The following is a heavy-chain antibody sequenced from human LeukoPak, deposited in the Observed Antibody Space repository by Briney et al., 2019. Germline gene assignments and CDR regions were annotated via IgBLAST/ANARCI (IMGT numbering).Heavy chain of an antibody. Sequence: SETLSLTCAVSGGSISSSNWWSWVRQPPGKGLEWIGEINHSGSTNYNPSLKSRVTISVDTSKNQFSLKLSSVTAADTAVYYCARGGRGSCYRYWGQGTLVTVSS. J-gene: IGHJ4*02. D-gene: IGHD2-2*02. CDR2: INHSGST. V-gene: IGHV4-4*02. CDR3: ARGGRGSCYRY. CDR1: GGSISSSNW.